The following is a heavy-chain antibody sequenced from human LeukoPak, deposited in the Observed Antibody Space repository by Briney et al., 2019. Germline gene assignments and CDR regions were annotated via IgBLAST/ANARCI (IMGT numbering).Heavy chain of an antibody. CDR3: AKDRNSEGGAEKNY. D-gene: IGHD1-26*01. CDR2: ISGSGGST. Sequence: GGSLRLSCAASGFTFSSYAMSWVRQTPGKGLEWVSVISGSGGSTYYADSVKGRVSISRDNSKNTLYLQMNSLRAEDTAVYYCAKDRNSEGGAEKNYWGQGTLVTVSS. CDR1: GFTFSSYA. J-gene: IGHJ4*02. V-gene: IGHV3-23*01.